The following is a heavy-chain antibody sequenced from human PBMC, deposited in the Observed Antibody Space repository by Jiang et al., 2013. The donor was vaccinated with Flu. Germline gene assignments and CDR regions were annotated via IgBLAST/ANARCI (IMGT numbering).Heavy chain of an antibody. V-gene: IGHV1-18*04. CDR3: ARDGERQMLYYYDSSGPY. CDR1: GYTFTSYG. Sequence: GAEVKKPGASVKVSCKASGYTFTSYGISWVRQAPGQGLEWMGWISAYNGNTNYAQKLQGRVTMTTDTSTSTAYMELRSLRSDDTAVYYCARDGERQMLYYYDSSGPYWGQGTLVTVSS. CDR2: ISAYNGNT. J-gene: IGHJ4*02. D-gene: IGHD3-22*01.